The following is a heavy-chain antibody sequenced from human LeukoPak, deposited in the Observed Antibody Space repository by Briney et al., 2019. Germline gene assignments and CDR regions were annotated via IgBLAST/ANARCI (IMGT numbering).Heavy chain of an antibody. J-gene: IGHJ4*02. CDR3: AKDGQTYCSTTSCYGGAFDS. Sequence: GSLRLSCAASGFTFDDFTMHWVRQVPGKGLEWVALISWNGGSIFYADSVKGRFRISRDNSKNSLHLQMNNLTTADTALYYCAKDGQTYCSTTSCYGGAFDSWGQGTLVSVSS. CDR2: ISWNGGSI. D-gene: IGHD2-2*01. CDR1: GFTFDDFT. V-gene: IGHV3-43*01.